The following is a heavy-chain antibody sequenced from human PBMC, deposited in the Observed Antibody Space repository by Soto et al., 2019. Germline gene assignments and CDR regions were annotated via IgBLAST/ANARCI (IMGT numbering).Heavy chain of an antibody. V-gene: IGHV4-39*07. CDR1: GDSITSNSYF. Sequence: PSETLSLTCTVSGDSITSNSYFWAWIRQPPGKGLEWIGSIYYSGTTYYNPSLKSRVTISVDTSKNQFSLKLSSVTAADTAVYYCARRLSRLGSKNWFEPWGQGTLVTVSS. CDR2: IYYSGTT. CDR3: ARRLSRLGSKNWFEP. J-gene: IGHJ5*02. D-gene: IGHD6-25*01.